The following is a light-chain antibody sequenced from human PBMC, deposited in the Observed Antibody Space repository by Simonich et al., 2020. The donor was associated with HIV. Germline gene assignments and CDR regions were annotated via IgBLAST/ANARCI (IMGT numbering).Light chain of an antibody. CDR2: DVS. CDR3: SSYTNSSTLGV. Sequence: QSALTQPRSVSGSPGQSVTISCTGTSSDVGGYNYVSWYQQHPGKAPKLMIYDVSKRPSGVSNRFSGSKSGNTASLTISGLQAEDEADYYCSSYTNSSTLGVFGGGTKLTVL. J-gene: IGLJ3*02. V-gene: IGLV2-14*01. CDR1: SSDVGGYNY.